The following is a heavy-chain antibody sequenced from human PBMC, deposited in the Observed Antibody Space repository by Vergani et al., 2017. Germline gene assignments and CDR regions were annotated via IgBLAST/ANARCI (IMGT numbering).Heavy chain of an antibody. J-gene: IGHJ4*02. CDR3: AKGGGYYCSGGSCYSSLDY. D-gene: IGHD2-15*01. CDR2: ISGSGGST. V-gene: IGHV3-23*04. Sequence: EVQLVESGGGLVQPGGSLRLSCAASGFTFSSYAMSWVRQAPGKGLEWVSAISGSGGSTYYADSVKGRFTISRDNSKNTLYLQMNSLRAEDTALYYCAKGGGYYCSGGSCYSSLDYWGQGTLVTVSS. CDR1: GFTFSSYA.